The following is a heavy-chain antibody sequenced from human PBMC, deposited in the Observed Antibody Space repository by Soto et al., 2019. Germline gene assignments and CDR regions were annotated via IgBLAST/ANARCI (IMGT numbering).Heavy chain of an antibody. D-gene: IGHD3-22*01. CDR3: AKDTSSYYYDSSGYGLLCY. CDR1: GFTFSSYA. V-gene: IGHV3-23*01. J-gene: IGHJ4*02. Sequence: PGGSLRLSCAASGFTFSSYAMSWVRQAPGKGLEWVSAISGSGGSTYYADSVKGRFTISRDNSKNTLYLQMNSLRAEDTAVYYCAKDTSSYYYDSSGYGLLCYWGQVTLVTVSS. CDR2: ISGSGGST.